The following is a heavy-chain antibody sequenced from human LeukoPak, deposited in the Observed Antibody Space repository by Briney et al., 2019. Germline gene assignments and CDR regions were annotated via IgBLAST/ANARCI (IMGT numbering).Heavy chain of an antibody. CDR1: GFTFSDYY. Sequence: PGGSLRLSCIASGFTFSDYYMTWVRQAPGKGLEWISRISSAGTMFNYADSVRGRFTISRDNARKSLFLQMNSLNVEDTAVYYCARYNYASYAFDIWGQGTMVTVSS. CDR3: ARYNYASYAFDI. V-gene: IGHV3-11*04. D-gene: IGHD3-10*01. CDR2: ISSAGTMF. J-gene: IGHJ3*02.